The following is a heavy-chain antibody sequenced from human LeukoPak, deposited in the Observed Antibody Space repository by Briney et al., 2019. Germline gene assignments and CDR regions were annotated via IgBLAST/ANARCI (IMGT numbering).Heavy chain of an antibody. V-gene: IGHV3-21*04. CDR1: GFTFSSYS. D-gene: IGHD2-21*01. CDR2: ISSSSSYI. CDR3: ARVTHMGFPSFLNWFDP. J-gene: IGHJ5*02. Sequence: GGSLRLSCAASGFTFSSYSMNWVRQAPGKGLEWVSSISSSSSYIYYADSVKGRLTISRDNAKNSLYLQMNSLRAEDTAVYYCARVTHMGFPSFLNWFDPWGQGTLVTVSS.